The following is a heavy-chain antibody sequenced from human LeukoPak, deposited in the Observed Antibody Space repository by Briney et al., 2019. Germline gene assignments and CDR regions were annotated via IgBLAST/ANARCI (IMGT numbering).Heavy chain of an antibody. CDR1: GGSFSGYY. D-gene: IGHD4-23*01. Sequence: KPSETLSLTCAVYGGSFSGYYWSWIRQPPGKGLEWIGEINHSGSTNYNPSFKSRVTISVDTSKNQFSLKLSSVTAADTAVYYCARDLGDGGNPGWYFDLWGRGTLVTVSS. CDR2: INHSGST. CDR3: ARDLGDGGNPGWYFDL. V-gene: IGHV4-34*01. J-gene: IGHJ2*01.